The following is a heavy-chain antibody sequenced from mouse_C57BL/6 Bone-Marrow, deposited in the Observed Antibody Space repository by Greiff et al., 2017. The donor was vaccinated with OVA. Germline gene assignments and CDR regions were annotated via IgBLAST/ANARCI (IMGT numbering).Heavy chain of an antibody. CDR1: GFTFSSYG. CDR2: ISSGGSYT. J-gene: IGHJ4*01. D-gene: IGHD1-1*01. CDR3: ARQYYYGSGYYAMDY. V-gene: IGHV5-6*01. Sequence: EVNVVESGGDLVKPGGSLKLSCAASGFTFSSYGMSWVRQTPDKRLEWVATISSGGSYTYYPDSVKGRFTISRDNAKNTLYLQMSSLKSEDTAMYYCARQYYYGSGYYAMDYWGQGTSVTVSS.